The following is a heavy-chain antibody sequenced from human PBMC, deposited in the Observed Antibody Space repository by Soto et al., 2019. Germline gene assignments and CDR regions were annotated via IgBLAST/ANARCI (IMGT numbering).Heavy chain of an antibody. V-gene: IGHV3-33*01. J-gene: IGHJ3*02. CDR3: ASITVTNGFDI. D-gene: IGHD4-17*01. CDR1: GFSFSRSG. Sequence: QVQLVESGGGVVQPGKSLRLSCVASGFSFSRSGMHWIRQPPGKGLEWLALIWYDGSNQYYLDSVKDRFTIFRDNSKNTLYRQMNSLRAEDTAVYYCASITVTNGFDIWGQGTMVTVSS. CDR2: IWYDGSNQ.